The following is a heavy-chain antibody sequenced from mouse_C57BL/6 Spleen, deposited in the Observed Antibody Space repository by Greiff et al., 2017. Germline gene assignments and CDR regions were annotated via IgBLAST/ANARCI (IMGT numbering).Heavy chain of an antibody. V-gene: IGHV10-3*01. CDR1: GFTFNTYA. CDR3: VRGETRSTMVNYYAMDY. J-gene: IGHJ4*01. CDR2: IRSKSSNYAT. Sequence: EVNVVESGGGLVQPKGSLKLSCAASGFTFNTYAMHWVRQAPGKGLEWVARIRSKSSNYATYYADSVKDRFTISRDDSQSMLYLQMNNLKTEDTAMYYCVRGETRSTMVNYYAMDYWGQGTSVTVSS. D-gene: IGHD2-1*01.